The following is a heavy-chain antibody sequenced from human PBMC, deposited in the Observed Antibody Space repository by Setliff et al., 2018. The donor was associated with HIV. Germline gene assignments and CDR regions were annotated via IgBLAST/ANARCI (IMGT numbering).Heavy chain of an antibody. D-gene: IGHD3-22*01. CDR1: GYTLSELS. V-gene: IGHV1-24*01. Sequence: ASVKVSCKVSGYTLSELSMHWVRQAPGKGLEWMGGFDPEDVETIYAEKFQGRVTMTEDTSADTAYMELSSLRSEDTAVYYCATVRRYYYDSSGQEYFQHWGQGTLVTSPQ. CDR2: FDPEDVET. J-gene: IGHJ1*01. CDR3: ATVRRYYYDSSGQEYFQH.